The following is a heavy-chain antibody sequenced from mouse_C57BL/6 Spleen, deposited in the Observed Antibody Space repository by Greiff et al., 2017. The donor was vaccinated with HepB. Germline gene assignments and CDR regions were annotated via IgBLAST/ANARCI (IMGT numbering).Heavy chain of an antibody. V-gene: IGHV1-62-2*01. Sequence: VQVVESGAELVKPGASVKLSCKASGYTFTEYTIHWVKQRSGQGLEWIGWFYPGSGSIKYNEKFKDKATLTADKSSSTVYMELSRLTSEDSAVYFCARHEGRTEAMDYWGQGTSVTVSS. CDR1: GYTFTEYT. J-gene: IGHJ4*01. CDR3: ARHEGRTEAMDY. CDR2: FYPGSGSI.